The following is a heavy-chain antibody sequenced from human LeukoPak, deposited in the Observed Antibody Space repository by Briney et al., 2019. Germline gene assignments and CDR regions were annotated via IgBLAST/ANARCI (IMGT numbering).Heavy chain of an antibody. Sequence: PGGSLRLSRVDSAFSVGSNFMSWVRQAPGKGLEWVSVIYTGGSTYSADSVKGRFTISRDYSENTVYLQMNSLRVEDTAVYYCARGLGTNYGGYCTGGSCPVYWGQGTLVTVSS. D-gene: IGHD2-15*01. CDR1: AFSVGSNF. J-gene: IGHJ4*02. CDR3: ARGLGTNYGGYCTGGSCPVY. CDR2: IYTGGST. V-gene: IGHV3-66*01.